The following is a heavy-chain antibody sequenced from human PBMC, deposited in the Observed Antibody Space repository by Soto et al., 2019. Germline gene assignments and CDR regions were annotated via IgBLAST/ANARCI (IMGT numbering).Heavy chain of an antibody. J-gene: IGHJ3*02. Sequence: QVQLQQWGAGLLKPSETLSLTCAVYGGSFRGYYWSWIRQPPGKGLEWLGEINHSGSTNYNTSLKSRVTISVDTSNIQFSLKLSSVTAAYTAVYYCASYDYAGAFDICGQGTMVTVSS. V-gene: IGHV4-34*01. CDR3: ASYDYAGAFDI. CDR2: INHSGST. CDR1: GGSFRGYY. D-gene: IGHD4-17*01.